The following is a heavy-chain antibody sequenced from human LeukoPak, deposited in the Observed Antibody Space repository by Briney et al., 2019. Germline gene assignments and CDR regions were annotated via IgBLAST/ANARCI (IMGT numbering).Heavy chain of an antibody. CDR2: IYYGSVFYSVST. D-gene: IGHD2-15*01. CDR1: GVSISSGSNY. J-gene: IGHJ6*03. Sequence: SETLSLTCSVSGVSISSGSNYWGWIRQPPGKGLEWIGSIYYGSVFYSVSTYYNPSLKSRVTMSGDTSKNQFSLKLSSVTAADTAAYYCARLGYCSGGSCYYYYYMDVWGKGTTVTVSS. CDR3: ARLGYCSGGSCYYYYYMDV. V-gene: IGHV4-39*07.